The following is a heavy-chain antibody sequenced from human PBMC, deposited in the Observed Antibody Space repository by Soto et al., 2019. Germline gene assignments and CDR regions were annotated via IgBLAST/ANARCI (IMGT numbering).Heavy chain of an antibody. D-gene: IGHD6-19*01. CDR3: ARQWLDSYYFDY. Sequence: HPGGSLGLSCAASGFTVSSYAMHWVRQAPGKGLEYVSAISSNGGSTYYANSVKGRFTISRDNSKNTLYLQMGSLRAEGMAVYYCARQWLDSYYFDYWGQGTLVTVSS. CDR1: GFTVSSYA. V-gene: IGHV3-64*01. J-gene: IGHJ4*02. CDR2: ISSNGGST.